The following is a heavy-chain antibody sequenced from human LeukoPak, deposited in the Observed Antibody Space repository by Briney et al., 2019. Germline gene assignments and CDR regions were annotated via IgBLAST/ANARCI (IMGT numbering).Heavy chain of an antibody. Sequence: PGGSLRLSCAASGFTFSSYVMYWVRQAPGKGLEWVTLISYDGNNKKYADSVKGRFTISRDNSKNTVFLQMTSLRAGDTGVYYCARAVQVKRPDFYYHYYGMDVWGQGTTVTISS. J-gene: IGHJ6*02. D-gene: IGHD1-1*01. CDR1: GFTFSSYV. CDR3: ARAVQVKRPDFYYHYYGMDV. V-gene: IGHV3-30-3*01. CDR2: ISYDGNNK.